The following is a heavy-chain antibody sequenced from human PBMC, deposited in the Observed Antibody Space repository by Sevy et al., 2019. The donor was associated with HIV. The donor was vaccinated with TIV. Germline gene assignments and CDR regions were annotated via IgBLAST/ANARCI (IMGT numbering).Heavy chain of an antibody. CDR3: AKMQGGSYNYYGMDV. CDR1: GFMFSTYG. CDR2: LSFDGSDK. D-gene: IGHD1-26*01. J-gene: IGHJ6*02. Sequence: GGSLRLSCAASGFMFSTYGIHWVRRAPVKGLEWVAVLSFDGSDKNYADSVRGRFTISRDNSKNALYLQMNSLRVEDTAIYYCAKMQGGSYNYYGMDVWGQGTTVTVSS. V-gene: IGHV3-30*18.